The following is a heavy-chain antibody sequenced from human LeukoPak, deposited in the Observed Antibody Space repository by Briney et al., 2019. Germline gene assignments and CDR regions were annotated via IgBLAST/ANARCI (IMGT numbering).Heavy chain of an antibody. J-gene: IGHJ4*02. CDR2: IIPIFGTA. D-gene: IGHD3-10*01. CDR3: ASVVRGEDYFDY. Sequence: SVKVSCKASGGTFSSYAISWVRQAPGQGLEWMGGIIPIFGTANYAQKFQGRVTITADESTSTAYMELSSLRSEDTAVYYCASVVRGEDYFDYWGQGTLVTVSS. V-gene: IGHV1-69*01. CDR1: GGTFSSYA.